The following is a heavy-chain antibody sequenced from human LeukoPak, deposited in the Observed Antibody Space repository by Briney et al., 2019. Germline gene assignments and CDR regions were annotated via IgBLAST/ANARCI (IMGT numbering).Heavy chain of an antibody. Sequence: SETLSLTCSVFGVSITSSSDYWGWIRQPPGKGLEWIGSILYSGSTYYNPSLKSRLTMSIDTSKNQFSLKLSSVTAADTAAYYCARHYYDSSGYRRDYYFDYWGQGTLVTVSS. D-gene: IGHD3-22*01. CDR3: ARHYYDSSGYRRDYYFDY. V-gene: IGHV4-39*01. CDR1: GVSITSSSDY. J-gene: IGHJ4*02. CDR2: ILYSGST.